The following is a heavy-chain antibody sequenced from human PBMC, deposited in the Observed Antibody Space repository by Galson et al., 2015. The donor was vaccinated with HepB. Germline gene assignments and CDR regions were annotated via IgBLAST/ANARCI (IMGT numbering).Heavy chain of an antibody. D-gene: IGHD3-16*01. V-gene: IGHV3-23*01. CDR2: ISESDGTT. CDR1: GFTLSDYY. J-gene: IGHJ6*03. CDR3: VKGGEPSDRRRQIANYYHPLDV. Sequence: SLRLSCAASGFTLSDYYLSWVRQAPGKGLEWGPGISESDGTTYYADSVKGRLTISRVNDKNTLYLQINSLRPGDTALYYCVKGGEPSDRRRQIANYYHPLDVWGRGTTVIVSS.